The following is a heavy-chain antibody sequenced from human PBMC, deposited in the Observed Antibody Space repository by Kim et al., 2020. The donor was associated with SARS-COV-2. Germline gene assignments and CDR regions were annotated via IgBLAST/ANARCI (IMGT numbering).Heavy chain of an antibody. Sequence: GGSLRLSCAASGFTFSNAWMSWVRQAPGKGLEWVGRIKSKTDGGTTDYAAPVKGRFTISRDDSKNTLYLQMNSLKTEDTAVYYCTTDGNYGSGSYYRWHYYGMDVWGQGTTVTVSS. CDR2: IKSKTDGGTT. CDR3: TTDGNYGSGSYYRWHYYGMDV. V-gene: IGHV3-15*01. CDR1: GFTFSNAW. J-gene: IGHJ6*02. D-gene: IGHD3-10*01.